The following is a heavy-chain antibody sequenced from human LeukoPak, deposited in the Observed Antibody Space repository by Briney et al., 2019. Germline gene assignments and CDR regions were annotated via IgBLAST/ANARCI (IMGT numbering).Heavy chain of an antibody. CDR1: GGTFSSYA. CDR3: ARDGYNKYYFDY. CDR2: IIPIFGTA. V-gene: IGHV1-69*13. D-gene: IGHD5-24*01. J-gene: IGHJ4*02. Sequence: SVKVSCKASGGTFSSYAISWVRQAPGQGLEWMGGIIPIFGTANYAQKFQGRVTITADESTSTAYMELSSLRSEDTAVYYCARDGYNKYYFDYWGQGTLVTVSS.